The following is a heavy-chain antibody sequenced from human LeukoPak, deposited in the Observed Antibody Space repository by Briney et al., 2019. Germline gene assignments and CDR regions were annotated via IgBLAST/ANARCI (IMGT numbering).Heavy chain of an antibody. Sequence: SETLSLTCAVYGWSFNDYYWNWIRQPPGKGLECIGEINARGDTNYNPSLKSRVTISVDTSKKQFSLRLTSMIAADTALYYCARGQVPAARGYNWFDPWGQGTLVTVSS. D-gene: IGHD2-2*01. CDR2: INARGDT. J-gene: IGHJ5*02. CDR3: ARGQVPAARGYNWFDP. V-gene: IGHV4-34*01. CDR1: GWSFNDYY.